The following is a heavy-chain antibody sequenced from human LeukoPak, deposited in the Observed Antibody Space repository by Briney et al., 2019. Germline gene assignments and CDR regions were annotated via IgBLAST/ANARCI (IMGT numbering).Heavy chain of an antibody. CDR1: GYTFTSYA. Sequence: GASVKVSCKASGYTFTSYAMHWVRQAPGQRLEWMGWINAGNGNTKYSQKFQGRVTITRDTSASTAYMELSSLRSEDTAVYYCARASEDDYGDLYYFDYWGQGTLVTVSS. CDR3: ARASEDDYGDLYYFDY. D-gene: IGHD4-17*01. V-gene: IGHV1-3*01. CDR2: INAGNGNT. J-gene: IGHJ4*02.